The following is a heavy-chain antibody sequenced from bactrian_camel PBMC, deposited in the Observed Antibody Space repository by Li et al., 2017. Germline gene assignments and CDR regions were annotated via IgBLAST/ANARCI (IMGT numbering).Heavy chain of an antibody. CDR2: IAADGRT. CDR1: GYTLSSLC. J-gene: IGHJ4*01. Sequence: HVQLVESGGGSVQAGGSLRLSCAASGYTLSSLCMAWFRRTPGKEREGVAAIAADGRTTGADSVKGRFTVPKDSAKNTLYLQMHSLRPEDTAMYFCAAAIPPFRFGGRCSGPIYEYDHWGQGTQVTVS. CDR3: AAAIPPFRFGGRCSGPIYEYDH. V-gene: IGHV3S53*01. D-gene: IGHD2*01.